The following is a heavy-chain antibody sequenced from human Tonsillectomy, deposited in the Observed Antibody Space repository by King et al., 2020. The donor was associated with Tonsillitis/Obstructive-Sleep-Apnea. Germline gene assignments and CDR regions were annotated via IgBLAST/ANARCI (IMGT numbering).Heavy chain of an antibody. CDR3: SHGKTSMSFDY. J-gene: IGHJ4*02. V-gene: IGHV2-5*02. CDR1: GFSLSTSGVG. D-gene: IGHD5-18*01. Sequence: ITLKESGPTLVKPTQSLTLTCTFSGFSLSTSGVGVGWSRQPPGEAREWLALSYWDEDKRYSPSLKSRLTITKDTPKNQVVLTMTNMDPGDTATYYCSHGKTSMSFDYWGQGTLVTVSS. CDR2: SYWDEDK.